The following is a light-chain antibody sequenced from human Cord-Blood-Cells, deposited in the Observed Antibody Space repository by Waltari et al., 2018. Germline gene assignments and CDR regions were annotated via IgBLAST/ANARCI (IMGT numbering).Light chain of an antibody. CDR2: RNN. V-gene: IGLV1-47*01. J-gene: IGLJ3*02. CDR3: AAWDDSLSGV. Sequence: QSVLTQPPSASGTPGPRVTISCSGSSSNIGSNYVYWYQQLPGTAPKLLIYRNNRRPSGVPDRFSGSKSGTSASLAISGRRSEDEADYYCAAWDDSLSGVFGGGTKLTVL. CDR1: SSNIGSNY.